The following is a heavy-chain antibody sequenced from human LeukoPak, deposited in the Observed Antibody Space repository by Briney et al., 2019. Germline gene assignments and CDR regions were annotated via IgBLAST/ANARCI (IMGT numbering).Heavy chain of an antibody. CDR2: ISSSGSTI. CDR3: ARGGGMGTTSGDY. J-gene: IGHJ4*01. CDR1: GFTFSNYA. Sequence: PAGGSLRLSCAASGFTFSNYAMHWVRQAPGKGLEWVSHISSSGSTIYYADSVKGRFTISRDNPKNSLYLQMNSLRDEDTAVYYCARGGGMGTTSGDYWGQGTLVTVSS. D-gene: IGHD1-26*01. V-gene: IGHV3-48*03.